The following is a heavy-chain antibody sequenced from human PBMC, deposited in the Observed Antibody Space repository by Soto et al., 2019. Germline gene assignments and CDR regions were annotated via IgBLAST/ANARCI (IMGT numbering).Heavy chain of an antibody. CDR3: ARDLDMQWPPGGMDV. J-gene: IGHJ6*02. V-gene: IGHV4-4*02. CDR1: GGSISSSNW. D-gene: IGHD6-19*01. CDR2: IYHSGST. Sequence: PLTCAVSGGSISSSNWWSWVRQPPGKVLEWIGEIYHSGSTNYNPSLKSRVTISVDKSKNQFSLKLSPVTAADTAVYYGARDLDMQWPPGGMDVPGQVTTLTLS.